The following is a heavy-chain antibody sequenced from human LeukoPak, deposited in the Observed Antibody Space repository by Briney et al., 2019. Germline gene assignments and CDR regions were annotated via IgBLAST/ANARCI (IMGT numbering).Heavy chain of an antibody. Sequence: ASVKVSCKASGYTFTSYAMNWVRQAPGQGLEWMGWINTNTGNPTYAQGFTGRFVFSLDTSVSTAYLQISSLKAEDTAVYYCARDSSGRRYCSGSSCPARLFDYWGQGTLVTVSS. J-gene: IGHJ4*02. D-gene: IGHD2-15*01. V-gene: IGHV7-4-1*02. CDR1: GYTFTSYA. CDR2: INTNTGNP. CDR3: ARDSSGRRYCSGSSCPARLFDY.